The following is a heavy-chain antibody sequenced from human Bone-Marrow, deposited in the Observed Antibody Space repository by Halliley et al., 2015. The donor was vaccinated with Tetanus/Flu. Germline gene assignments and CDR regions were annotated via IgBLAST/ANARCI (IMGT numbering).Heavy chain of an antibody. D-gene: IGHD3-22*01. J-gene: IGHJ5*02. CDR1: GFTFSRYR. CDR3: ARGLYDSNGANWFAP. V-gene: IGHV3-21*01. Sequence: SLRLSCAGSGFTFSRYRMTWVRQAPGKGLVWVSSISTGSSDIFYADSVKGRFTISRDNAKNSLFLQMNSLRADDTAIYYCARGLYDSNGANWFAPWGQGALVIVSS. CDR2: ISTGSSDI.